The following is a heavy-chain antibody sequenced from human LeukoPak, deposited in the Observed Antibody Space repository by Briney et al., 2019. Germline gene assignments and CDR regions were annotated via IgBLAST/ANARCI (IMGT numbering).Heavy chain of an antibody. Sequence: GESLKISCQVSGYTFINYWIGWVRQMPGKGLEWMGIIYPGDSDTRYSPSFQGQVTISADKSVRTAYLQWSSLKASDTAMYYCARPNITSYYDSRGYDAFDVWGQGTMVTVSS. V-gene: IGHV5-51*01. CDR2: IYPGDSDT. CDR3: ARPNITSYYDSRGYDAFDV. D-gene: IGHD3-22*01. CDR1: GYTFINYW. J-gene: IGHJ3*01.